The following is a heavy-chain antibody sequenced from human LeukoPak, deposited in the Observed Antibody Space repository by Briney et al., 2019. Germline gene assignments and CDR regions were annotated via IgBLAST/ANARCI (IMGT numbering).Heavy chain of an antibody. V-gene: IGHV3-53*01. Sequence: GGSLRLSCAASGFTVSSNYMSWVRQAPGKGLEWVSVIYSGGSTYYADSVKGRFTISRDNSKNTLYLQMNSLRAEDTAVYYCAIASVADYFDYWGQGTLVTVSS. CDR3: AIASVADYFDY. CDR1: GFTVSSNY. D-gene: IGHD6-19*01. CDR2: IYSGGST. J-gene: IGHJ4*02.